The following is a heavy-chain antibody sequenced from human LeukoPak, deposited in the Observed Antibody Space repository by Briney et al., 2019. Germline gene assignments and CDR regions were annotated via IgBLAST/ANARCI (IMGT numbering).Heavy chain of an antibody. D-gene: IGHD3-10*01. Sequence: ASVKVSCKASGYTFTSYDINWVRQATGQGLEWMGWMNPNSGNTGYAQKFQGRVTMTRNTSISTAYMELSSLRSEDTAVYYCARMVWFGELYAFDIWGQGTMVTVSS. J-gene: IGHJ3*02. CDR2: MNPNSGNT. CDR3: ARMVWFGELYAFDI. V-gene: IGHV1-8*01. CDR1: GYTFTSYD.